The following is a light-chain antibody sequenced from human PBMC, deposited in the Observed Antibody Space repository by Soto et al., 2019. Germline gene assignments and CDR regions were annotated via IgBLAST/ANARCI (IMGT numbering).Light chain of an antibody. CDR3: MQALQTL. CDR2: LGS. CDR1: QSLLHSNGYNY. J-gene: IGKJ4*01. V-gene: IGKV2-28*01. Sequence: DIVMTQSPLSLPVTPGEPASISCRSSQSLLHSNGYNYLDWYLQKPGQSPQLLIYLGSNRASGVPDRFSGSGSGTDFTLKISSVEAEDVGVYYCMQALQTLFGGGTKVEIK.